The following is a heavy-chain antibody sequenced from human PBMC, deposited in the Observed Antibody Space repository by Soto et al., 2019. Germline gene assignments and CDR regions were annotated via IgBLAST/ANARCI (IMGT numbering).Heavy chain of an antibody. J-gene: IGHJ4*02. Sequence: SETLSLTCTVSGGSISSGDYYWSWIRQPPGKGLEWIGYIYYSGSTYYNPSLKSRVTISVDTSKNQFSLKLSSVTAADTAVYYCARQSVTLHLDYWGQGTLVTVSS. CDR1: GGSISSGDYY. CDR2: IYYSGST. CDR3: ARQSVTLHLDY. D-gene: IGHD4-4*01. V-gene: IGHV4-30-4*01.